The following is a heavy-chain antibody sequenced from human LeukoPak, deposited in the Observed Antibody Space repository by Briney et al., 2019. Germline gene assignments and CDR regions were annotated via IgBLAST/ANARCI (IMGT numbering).Heavy chain of an antibody. J-gene: IGHJ5*02. Sequence: QAGGSLRLSCAASGFTFDDYAMHWVRHAPGKGLEWVSSISWNSGNIDYADSVKGRFTISRDNAKNSLYLQMNSLRAEDTALYYCAKDVRATVVTPFVGGSWFDPWGQGTLVTVSS. D-gene: IGHD4-23*01. CDR3: AKDVRATVVTPFVGGSWFDP. V-gene: IGHV3-9*01. CDR1: GFTFDDYA. CDR2: ISWNSGNI.